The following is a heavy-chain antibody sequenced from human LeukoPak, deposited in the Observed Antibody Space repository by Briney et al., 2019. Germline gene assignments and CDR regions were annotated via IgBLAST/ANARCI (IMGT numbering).Heavy chain of an antibody. Sequence: PGGSLRLSCAASGFTFSSYAMSWVRQAPGKGLEWVSAISGSGGITSYADSVKGRFTISRDNAKNSLYLQMNSLRAEDTAVYYCARRPYYYDSLDYWGQGTLVTVSS. CDR3: ARRPYYYDSLDY. D-gene: IGHD3-22*01. CDR1: GFTFSSYA. CDR2: ISGSGGIT. J-gene: IGHJ4*02. V-gene: IGHV3-23*01.